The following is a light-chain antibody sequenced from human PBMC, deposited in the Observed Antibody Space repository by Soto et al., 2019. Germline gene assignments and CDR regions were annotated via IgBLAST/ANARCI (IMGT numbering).Light chain of an antibody. V-gene: IGLV2-18*02. Sequence: QSVLTQPPSVSGSPGQSVTISCTGTSSDVGSYNRVSWYQQSPGTAPKLMIYEVTNRPSGVPDRFSGSKSGNTASLTISGLQAEDEADYYCSSYTSSSTYVSGTGTKVTVL. CDR2: EVT. J-gene: IGLJ1*01. CDR1: SSDVGSYNR. CDR3: SSYTSSSTYV.